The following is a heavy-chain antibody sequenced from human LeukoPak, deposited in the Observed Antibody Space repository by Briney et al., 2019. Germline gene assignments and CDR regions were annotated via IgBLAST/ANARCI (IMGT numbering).Heavy chain of an antibody. V-gene: IGHV4-4*07. Sequence: PSETLSLTCTVSGGSISSYYWSWIRQPAGKGLEWIGRIYTSGSTNYNPSLKSRVTMSVDTSKNQFSLKLSSVTAADTAVYYCAREPLGYCSSTSCYTYFQHWGQGTLVTVSS. J-gene: IGHJ1*01. CDR2: IYTSGST. CDR3: AREPLGYCSSTSCYTYFQH. D-gene: IGHD2-2*02. CDR1: GGSISSYY.